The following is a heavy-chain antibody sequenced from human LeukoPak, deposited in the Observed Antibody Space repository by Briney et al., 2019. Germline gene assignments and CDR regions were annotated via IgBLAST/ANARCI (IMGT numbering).Heavy chain of an antibody. J-gene: IGHJ6*02. CDR3: ATYINWVAGDV. D-gene: IGHD1-1*01. CDR2: IKEDGSEE. V-gene: IGHV3-7*01. CDR1: EFSFSDSW. Sequence: GVSLRLSCAASEFSFSDSWMSWVRQAPGKGLEWVAAIKEDGSEEYYMDSVKGRFTISRDNAKNSLYLQMNSLRDEDRAVYHCATYINWVAGDVWGQGTAVSVCS.